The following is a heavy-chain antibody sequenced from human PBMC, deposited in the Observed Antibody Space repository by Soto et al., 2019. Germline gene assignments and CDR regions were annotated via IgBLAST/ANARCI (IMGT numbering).Heavy chain of an antibody. CDR3: ARERHDGARLDP. CDR1: GCSISSGDYY. J-gene: IGHJ5*02. Sequence: QVQLQESGPGLVKPSQTLSLTCTVSGCSISSGDYYWSWIRQPPGKGLEWIGYIYYSGSTFYNPSIKSRVTISVDTSKNPSSLKLSSVPAADTAVYYCARERHDGARLDPWGQGTLVTVSS. D-gene: IGHD3-3*01. CDR2: IYYSGST. V-gene: IGHV4-30-4*01.